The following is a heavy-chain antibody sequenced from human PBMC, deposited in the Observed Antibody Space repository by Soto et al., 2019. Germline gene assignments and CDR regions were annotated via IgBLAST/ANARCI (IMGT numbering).Heavy chain of an antibody. D-gene: IGHD3-3*01. V-gene: IGHV1-69*01. J-gene: IGHJ4*01. CDR2: IIPLFGTE. CDR3: ATGFWSGPIAHYFDY. CDR1: GGSFSTYA. Sequence: QVHLVQSGAEVKKPGSSVKVSCKASGGSFSTYAINWLRQAPGQGLEWMGGIIPLFGTENYAQNFQDRFTLTADQSTTTAYMEVRSLTSEDTAVYYCATGFWSGPIAHYFDYWGQGTLVTVSS.